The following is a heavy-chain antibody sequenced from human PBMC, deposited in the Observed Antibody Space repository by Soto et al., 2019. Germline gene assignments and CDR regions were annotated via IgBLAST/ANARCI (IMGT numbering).Heavy chain of an antibody. CDR1: GFTCNTYA. CDR3: ARISSSSCTDY. CDR2: ISADGAGT. Sequence: GGALRLSXAASGFTCNTYAMNWVRQAPGKGLEWVSAISADGAGTYYADSVKGRFTISRDNSKNTLSLQMNSLRAEETAIFYCARISSSSCTDYWGQGTLVTSPQ. V-gene: IGHV3-23*01. J-gene: IGHJ4*02. D-gene: IGHD6-13*01.